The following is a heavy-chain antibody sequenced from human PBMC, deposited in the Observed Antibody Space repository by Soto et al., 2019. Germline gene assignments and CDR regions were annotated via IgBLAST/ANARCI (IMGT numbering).Heavy chain of an antibody. CDR2: IYHSGST. CDR1: GGSISSGGYS. D-gene: IGHD3-22*01. CDR3: ARPLLLYYHDSSSYYLRDAFDI. J-gene: IGHJ3*02. V-gene: IGHV4-30-2*01. Sequence: SETLSLTCAVSGGSISSGGYSWSWIRQPPGKGLEWIGYIYHSGSTYYNPSLKSRVTISVDRSKNQFSLKLSSVTAADTAVSYCARPLLLYYHDSSSYYLRDAFDIWGQGTMVTVSS.